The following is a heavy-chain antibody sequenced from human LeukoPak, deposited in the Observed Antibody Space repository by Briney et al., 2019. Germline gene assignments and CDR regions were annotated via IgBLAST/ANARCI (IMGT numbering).Heavy chain of an antibody. CDR3: ARVAWESLDY. D-gene: IGHD1-26*01. CDR2: FYYSGST. Sequence: SETLSLTCTVSGGSISSYYWSWVRPPPGKGLGWIGYFYYSGSTKYNPSPTRRVPPSLETSKNQFSLKLSSVTAADTAVYYCARVAWESLDYWGQGTLVTVPS. CDR1: GGSISSYY. V-gene: IGHV4-59*01. J-gene: IGHJ4*02.